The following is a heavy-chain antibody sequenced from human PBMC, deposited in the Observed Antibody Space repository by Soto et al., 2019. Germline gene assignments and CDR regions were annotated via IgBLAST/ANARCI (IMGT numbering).Heavy chain of an antibody. J-gene: IGHJ4*02. CDR1: GFTFRFYD. CDR3: AKDAYTPIRTTAHDAGGLDH. V-gene: IGHV3-30*18. Sequence: PGGSRRLSCATSGFTFRFYDMHWVRQAPGKGLEWLAVISRDGNNKDYGDSVKGRFTISRDNSKNTLFLQMNSLRDEDSAVYYCAKDAYTPIRTTAHDAGGLDHWGRGTLVTVSS. D-gene: IGHD4-4*01. CDR2: ISRDGNNK.